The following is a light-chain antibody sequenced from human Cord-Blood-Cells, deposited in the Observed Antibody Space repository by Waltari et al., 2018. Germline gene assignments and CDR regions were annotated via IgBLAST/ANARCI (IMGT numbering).Light chain of an antibody. J-gene: IGLJ2*01. V-gene: IGLV2-14*03. CDR3: SSYTSSSTLVV. Sequence: QAALTPPASVSGSPGPSIPIPCTGTSRDVGGYYLVSWYQQHPGKAPKLMIYDVSNRPSGVSNRFSGSKSGNTASLTISGLQAEDEADYYCSSYTSSSTLVVFGGGTKLTVL. CDR2: DVS. CDR1: SRDVGGYYL.